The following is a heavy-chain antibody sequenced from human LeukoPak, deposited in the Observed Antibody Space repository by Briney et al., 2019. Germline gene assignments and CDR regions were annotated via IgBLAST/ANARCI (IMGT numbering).Heavy chain of an antibody. V-gene: IGHV1-3*01. CDR1: GYTFTSYA. CDR2: INAGNGNT. D-gene: IGHD3-10*01. CDR3: ARVGGSGSYYNFDY. J-gene: IGHJ4*02. Sequence: ASVKVSCKASGYTFTSYAMHWVRQAPGQRLEWMGWINAGNGNTKYSQKFQGRVTITRATCASTAYMELSSLRSEDTAVYYCARVGGSGSYYNFDYWGQGTLVTVSS.